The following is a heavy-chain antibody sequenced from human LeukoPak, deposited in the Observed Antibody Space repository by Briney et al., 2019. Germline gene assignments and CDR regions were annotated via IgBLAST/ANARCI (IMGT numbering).Heavy chain of an antibody. D-gene: IGHD4-11*01. CDR3: ARVPVSGPGARFDY. Sequence: WASVKVSCKASGYTFTSYGISWVRQAPGQGLEWMGWISAYNVNTNDAQKLQGRVTMTTDTSTTTAYMELRSLRSDDTAVYYCARVPVSGPGARFDYWGQGTLVTVSS. J-gene: IGHJ4*02. CDR1: GYTFTSYG. V-gene: IGHV1-18*01. CDR2: ISAYNVNT.